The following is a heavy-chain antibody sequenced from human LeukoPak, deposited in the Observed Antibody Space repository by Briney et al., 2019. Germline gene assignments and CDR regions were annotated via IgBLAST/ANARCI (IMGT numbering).Heavy chain of an antibody. J-gene: IGHJ4*02. V-gene: IGHV1-24*01. Sequence: ASVKLSCKVSGYTLTELSMHWVRQAPGEGLEWMGGFDPEDGETIYAQKFQGRVTMTEDTSTDTAYMELSSLRSEDTAVYYCATDLPYSSSWNFDYWGQGTLVTVSS. D-gene: IGHD6-13*01. CDR3: ATDLPYSSSWNFDY. CDR2: FDPEDGET. CDR1: GYTLTELS.